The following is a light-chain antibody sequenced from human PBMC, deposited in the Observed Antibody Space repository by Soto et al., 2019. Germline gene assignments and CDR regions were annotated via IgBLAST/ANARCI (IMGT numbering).Light chain of an antibody. CDR1: SSDVGGYNF. Sequence: QSVLTQPPSASGSPGQSVTISCTGTSSDVGGYNFVSWYQHFPGKAPKLIIYEVTKRPSGVPDRFSGSKSGNTASLTVSGLQTDDEADYYCSSYTSSSTLVFGTGTKVTVL. V-gene: IGLV2-8*01. J-gene: IGLJ1*01. CDR3: SSYTSSSTLV. CDR2: EVT.